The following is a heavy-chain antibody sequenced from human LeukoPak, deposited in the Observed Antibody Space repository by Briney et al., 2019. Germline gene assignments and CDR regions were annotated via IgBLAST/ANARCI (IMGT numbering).Heavy chain of an antibody. Sequence: SETLSLTCTVSGGSISSYYRSWIRQPPGKGLEWIGYIYYSGSTNYNPSLKSRVTISVDTSKNQFSLKLSSVTAADTAVYYCARAGLNYDSSGYYFGDDAFDIWGQGTMVTVSS. CDR1: GGSISSYY. CDR3: ARAGLNYDSSGYYFGDDAFDI. V-gene: IGHV4-59*01. J-gene: IGHJ3*02. CDR2: IYYSGST. D-gene: IGHD3-22*01.